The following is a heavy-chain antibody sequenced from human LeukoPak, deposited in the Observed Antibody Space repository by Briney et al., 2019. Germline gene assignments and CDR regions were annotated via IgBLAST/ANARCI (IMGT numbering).Heavy chain of an antibody. V-gene: IGHV4-4*02. Sequence: PSGTLSLTCVVSGGSISSSNWWSWVRQPPEKGLEWIGEIYQSDVTNYNPSLKSRVTISVDKSKNQFSLTVSSVTAADTAVYYCARVYYDSSAYYRYGMDVWGQGTTVTVSS. CDR2: IYQSDVT. CDR3: ARVYYDSSAYYRYGMDV. D-gene: IGHD3-22*01. J-gene: IGHJ6*02. CDR1: GGSISSSNW.